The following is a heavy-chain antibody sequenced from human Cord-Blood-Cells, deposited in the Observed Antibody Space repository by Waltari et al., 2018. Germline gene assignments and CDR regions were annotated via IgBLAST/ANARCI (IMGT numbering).Heavy chain of an antibody. CDR1: GYSISSGSY. CDR3: ARYYYDSSGFDY. J-gene: IGHJ4*02. CDR2: IYHSGST. D-gene: IGHD3-22*01. Sequence: QVQLQESGPGLVKPSETLSLTCAVSGYSISSGSYWGWIRQPPGKGLEWIGSIYHSGSTYYNPSLKSRVTISVDTSKNQFSLKLSSVTAADTAVYYCARYYYDSSGFDYWGQGTLVTVSS. V-gene: IGHV4-38-2*01.